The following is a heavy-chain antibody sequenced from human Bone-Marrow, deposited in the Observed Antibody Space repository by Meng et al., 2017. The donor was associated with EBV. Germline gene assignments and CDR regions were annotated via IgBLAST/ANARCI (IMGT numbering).Heavy chain of an antibody. J-gene: IGHJ2*01. Sequence: QVPLQQGGAGLFKPSETLSLPCAVYGGSFSGYYWSWIRQPPGKGLEWIGEINHSGSTNYSPSLKSRVTISVDTSKNQFSLKLSSVTAADTAVYYCARSAKGYFGLWGRGTLVTVSS. CDR2: INHSGST. CDR1: GGSFSGYY. V-gene: IGHV4-34*01. CDR3: ARSAKGYFGL.